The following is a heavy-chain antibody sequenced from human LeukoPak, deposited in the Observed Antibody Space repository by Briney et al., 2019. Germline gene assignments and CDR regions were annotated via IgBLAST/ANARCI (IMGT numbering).Heavy chain of an antibody. V-gene: IGHV1-2*02. CDR1: GYTFTGYY. Sequence: GASVKVSCKASGYTFTGYYMHWVRQAPGQGLEWMGWINPNSGGTNYAQKFQGRVTMTRDTSISTAYMELSRLRSDDTAVYYCAREFGDSSRGGFDPWGQGTLVNVSS. D-gene: IGHD6-13*01. CDR2: INPNSGGT. J-gene: IGHJ5*02. CDR3: AREFGDSSRGGFDP.